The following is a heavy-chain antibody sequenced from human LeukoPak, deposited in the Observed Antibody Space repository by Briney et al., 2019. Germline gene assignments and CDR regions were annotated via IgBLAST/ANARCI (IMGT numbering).Heavy chain of an antibody. CDR3: ARVFGDRHAFDI. CDR1: GGSISSSGYY. J-gene: IGHJ3*02. Sequence: PSETLSLTCTVSGGSISSSGYYWGWIRQPPGKGLEWIGSIYDSGSTYYNPSLKSRVTMSVDTSKNQFSLKLNSVTAADTAVYYCARVFGDRHAFDIWGQGTLVTVSS. D-gene: IGHD3-16*01. V-gene: IGHV4-39*01. CDR2: IYDSGST.